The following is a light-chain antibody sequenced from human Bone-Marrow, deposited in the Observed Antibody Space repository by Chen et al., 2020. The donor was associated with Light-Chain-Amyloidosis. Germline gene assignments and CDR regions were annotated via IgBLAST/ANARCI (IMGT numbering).Light chain of an antibody. J-gene: IGLJ1*01. CDR1: SSDVGGDNH. CDR3: SSYTITNTLV. V-gene: IGLV2-14*01. Sequence: QSALTHPPSVSGSPGQSITISSTGTSSDVGGDNHVSWYQQHPDKAPKLMIYEVTNRPSWVPDRFSGSKSDNTASLTISGLQTEDEADYFCSSYTITNTLVFGSGTRVTVL. CDR2: EVT.